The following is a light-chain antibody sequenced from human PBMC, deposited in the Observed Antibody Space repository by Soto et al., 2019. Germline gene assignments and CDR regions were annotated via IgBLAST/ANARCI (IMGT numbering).Light chain of an antibody. V-gene: IGKV1-5*01. CDR3: QQYSSYPWT. CDR1: QSISTW. Sequence: QMTQSPSSLSASVGDGFTITCRASQSISTWLAWYQQKPGKVPKLLIYDASSLEGGVPSRFSGSGYGTEFTLTISSLLPDDFATYYCQQYSSYPWTFGQGTKVDIK. CDR2: DAS. J-gene: IGKJ1*01.